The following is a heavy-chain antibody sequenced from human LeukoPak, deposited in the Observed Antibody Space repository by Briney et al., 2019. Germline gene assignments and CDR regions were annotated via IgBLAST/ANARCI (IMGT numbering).Heavy chain of an antibody. CDR3: AKVISWIYYED. CDR1: GFTFSSYA. D-gene: IGHD1-26*01. CDR2: ISGSGGST. V-gene: IGHV3-23*01. Sequence: GGSLRLSCAASGFTFSSYAMSWVRQAPGKGLEWVSAISGSGGSTYYADSVKGRFTISRDNSKSTLYLQMNSLRAEDTAVYYCAKVISWIYYEDWGQGTLVTVSS. J-gene: IGHJ4*02.